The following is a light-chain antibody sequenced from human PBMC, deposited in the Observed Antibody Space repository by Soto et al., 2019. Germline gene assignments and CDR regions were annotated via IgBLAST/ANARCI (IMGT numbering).Light chain of an antibody. CDR2: DAS. CDR1: QSVGSF. Sequence: EIVLTQSPATLSLSPGERATLSCRASQSVGSFLAWYQQKSGQAPRLLIYDASNRAPGIPARFSGSGSGTDCTLTISSLEPEDLAVYYCQHRNNWLGTFGPGTKVDIQ. CDR3: QHRNNWLGT. J-gene: IGKJ3*01. V-gene: IGKV3-11*01.